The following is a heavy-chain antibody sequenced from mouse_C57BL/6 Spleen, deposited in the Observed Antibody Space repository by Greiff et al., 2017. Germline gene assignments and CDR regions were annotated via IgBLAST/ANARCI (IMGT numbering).Heavy chain of an antibody. D-gene: IGHD1-1*01. CDR3: AILPDYYGSSFYFDY. CDR2: IHPSDSDT. J-gene: IGHJ2*01. Sequence: VQLQQPGAELVKPGASVKVSCKASGYTFTSYWMHWVKQRPGQGLEWIGRIHPSDSDTNYNQKFKGKATLTVDKSSSTAYMQLGSLTSEDSAVYYCAILPDYYGSSFYFDYWGQGTTLTVSS. CDR1: GYTFTSYW. V-gene: IGHV1-74*01.